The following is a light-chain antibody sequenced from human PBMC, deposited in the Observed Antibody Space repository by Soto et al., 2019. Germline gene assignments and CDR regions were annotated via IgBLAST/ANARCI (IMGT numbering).Light chain of an antibody. CDR3: SSYTTSNTLV. Sequence: QSVLTQPASVSGSPGQSITISCSGTSSDVGGYKYVSWYQQHPGKAPKLMIYEVSYRPSGVSNRFSGSKSGNTASLTISGLQAEDEADYYCSSYTTSNTLVFGPGTKLTVL. CDR2: EVS. J-gene: IGLJ1*01. V-gene: IGLV2-14*01. CDR1: SSDVGGYKY.